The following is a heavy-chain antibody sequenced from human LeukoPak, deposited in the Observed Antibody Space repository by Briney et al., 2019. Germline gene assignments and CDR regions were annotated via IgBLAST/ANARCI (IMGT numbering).Heavy chain of an antibody. Sequence: SETLSLTCAVYGGSFSGYYWSWIRPPPGKGLEWIGEINHSGSTNYNPSLKSRVTVSVGTSKNQFSLKLSSVTAADTAVYYCARGHYDSSGYYARPFDYWGQGTLVTVSS. J-gene: IGHJ4*02. V-gene: IGHV4-34*01. CDR1: GGSFSGYY. CDR2: INHSGST. CDR3: ARGHYDSSGYYARPFDY. D-gene: IGHD3-22*01.